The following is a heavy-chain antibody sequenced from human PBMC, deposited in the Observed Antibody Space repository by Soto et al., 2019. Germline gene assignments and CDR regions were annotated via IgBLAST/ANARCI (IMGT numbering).Heavy chain of an antibody. CDR3: ARDKITGLFDY. CDR1: GGSFSGYY. V-gene: IGHV4-34*01. D-gene: IGHD2-8*02. Sequence: QVQLQQWGAGLLKPSETLSLTCAVYGGSFSGYYWTWIRQPPGTGLEWIGEINHSVSTNYNPSLKSRVTIPVETSKNQFSLKLTSVAAADTAVYYCARDKITGLFDYWGQGTVVTVSS. CDR2: INHSVST. J-gene: IGHJ4*02.